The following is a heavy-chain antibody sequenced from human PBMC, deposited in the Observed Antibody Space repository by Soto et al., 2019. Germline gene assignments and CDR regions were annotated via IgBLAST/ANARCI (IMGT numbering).Heavy chain of an antibody. D-gene: IGHD2-15*01. CDR3: AKDNIPCRDNLLPYLKS. J-gene: IGHJ5*02. Sequence: QVQLVQSGAEVKKPGASVKVSCKASGYTFTSYYMHWVRQAPGQGLEWMGIINPSGGSTSYAQKCQARVSRNRETSEITGYRDLGSVSAEHTAVYYGAKDNIPCRDNLLPYLKSWDQDTLVSVS. CDR1: GYTFTSYY. CDR2: INPSGGST. V-gene: IGHV1-46*01.